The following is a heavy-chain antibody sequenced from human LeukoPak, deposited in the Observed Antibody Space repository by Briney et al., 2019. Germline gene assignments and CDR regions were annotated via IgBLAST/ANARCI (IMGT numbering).Heavy chain of an antibody. J-gene: IGHJ4*02. CDR2: ISRSGGST. D-gene: IGHD6-19*01. Sequence: GGSLRLSCAASGFTFSSYAMSWVRQAPGKGLEWVSAISRSGGSTYYADSVKGRFTISRDNSKNTLYLQMNSLRAEDTAVYYCAKDDHGGSGWRDYFDYWGQGTLVTVSS. CDR3: AKDDHGGSGWRDYFDY. CDR1: GFTFSSYA. V-gene: IGHV3-23*01.